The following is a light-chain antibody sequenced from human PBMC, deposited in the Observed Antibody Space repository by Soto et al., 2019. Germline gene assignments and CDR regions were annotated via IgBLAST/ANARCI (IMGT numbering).Light chain of an antibody. CDR3: QLYNTYSGT. Sequence: EIRMTQSASAVSASIGDTVTITCRASQSISIWLAWYQQKPGKAPKLLIYRASTLQSGVPSRFSASGSGTEFILTISSLQPDDFATYYCQLYNTYSGTFGQGTKVDIK. CDR2: RAS. CDR1: QSISIW. V-gene: IGKV1-5*03. J-gene: IGKJ1*01.